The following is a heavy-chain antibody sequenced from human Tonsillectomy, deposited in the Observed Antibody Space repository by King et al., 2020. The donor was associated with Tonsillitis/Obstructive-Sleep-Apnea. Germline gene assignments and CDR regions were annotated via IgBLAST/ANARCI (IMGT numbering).Heavy chain of an antibody. CDR2: ISGRGTYT. J-gene: IGHJ6*03. CDR1: GFTFSDRY. D-gene: IGHD2-2*01. Sequence: VQLVESGGGLVKPGGSLTLSCAASGFTFSDRYMSWIRQAPGKGLEWVSYISGRGTYTNYADSVKGRFTIFRDNAKNSLYLQMNSLRAEDTAVYFCARDGTRLEVVVAPAAKNYYNYMDVWGKGTTVTVSS. V-gene: IGHV3-11*05. CDR3: ARDGTRLEVVVAPAAKNYYNYMDV.